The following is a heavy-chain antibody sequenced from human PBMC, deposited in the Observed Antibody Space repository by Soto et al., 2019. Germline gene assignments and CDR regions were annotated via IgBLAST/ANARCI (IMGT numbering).Heavy chain of an antibody. V-gene: IGHV3-33*01. J-gene: IGHJ5*02. CDR1: GFTFSSYG. CDR3: ARDPETTVTTPVDP. D-gene: IGHD4-17*01. CDR2: IWYDGSNK. Sequence: QVQLVESGGGVVQPGRSLRLSCAASGFTFSSYGMHWVRQAPGKGLEWVAVIWYDGSNKYYADSVKGRFTISRDNSKNTLYLQMNSPRAEDTAVYYCARDPETTVTTPVDPWGQGTLVTVSS.